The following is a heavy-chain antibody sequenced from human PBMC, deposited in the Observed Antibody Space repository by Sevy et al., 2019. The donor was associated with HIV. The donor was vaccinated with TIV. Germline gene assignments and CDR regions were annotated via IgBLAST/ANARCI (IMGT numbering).Heavy chain of an antibody. J-gene: IGHJ4*02. Sequence: GGSLRLSCAASGFTFSAYWMNWVRQAPGKGLEWVANIKADGSDQDYVDSVEGRFTISRENAKNSLYLQMNSLSVEDTAVYYSAHETTGRFDYWGQGTLVTVSS. CDR3: AHETTGRFDY. V-gene: IGHV3-7*01. CDR2: IKADGSDQ. D-gene: IGHD1-26*01. CDR1: GFTFSAYW.